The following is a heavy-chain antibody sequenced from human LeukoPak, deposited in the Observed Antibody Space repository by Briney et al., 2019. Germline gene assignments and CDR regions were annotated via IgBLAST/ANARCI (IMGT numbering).Heavy chain of an antibody. J-gene: IGHJ6*02. D-gene: IGHD2-2*01. V-gene: IGHV1-69*13. Sequence: GASVKVSCKASGGTFSSYAISWVRQAPGQGLEWMGGIIPIFGTANYAQKFQGRVTITADESTSTAYMELSSLRSEDTAVYYCARSAHLVVVPDGYCYGMDVWGQGTTVTVSS. CDR2: IIPIFGTA. CDR1: GGTFSSYA. CDR3: ARSAHLVVVPDGYCYGMDV.